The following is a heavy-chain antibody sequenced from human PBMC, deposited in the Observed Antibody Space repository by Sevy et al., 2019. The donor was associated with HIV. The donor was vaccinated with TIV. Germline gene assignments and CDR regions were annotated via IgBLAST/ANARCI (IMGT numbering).Heavy chain of an antibody. CDR3: ARDGYGDYGLPYYYGYGMDV. Sequence: SDTLSLTCTVSGGSISSYYWSWIRQPAGKGLEWIGRIYTSGSTNYNPSLKSRVTMSVDTSKNQFSLKLSFVTAADTAVYYCARDGYGDYGLPYYYGYGMDVWGQGTTVTVSS. D-gene: IGHD4-17*01. CDR1: GGSISSYY. V-gene: IGHV4-4*07. J-gene: IGHJ6*02. CDR2: IYTSGST.